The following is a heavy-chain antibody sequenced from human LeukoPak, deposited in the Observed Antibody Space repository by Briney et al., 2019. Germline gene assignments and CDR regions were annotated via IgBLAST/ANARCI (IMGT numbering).Heavy chain of an antibody. CDR1: GDSIRSGDYY. CDR2: IYCSPST. Sequence: SETLSLTCTVSGDSIRSGDYYWRWIRQPPGTGLECITYIYCSPSTYYTPSLKSRVTISVDTSKNQFSLKLSSVTAADTAVYYCARGPIPDYWGQGTLVTVSS. V-gene: IGHV4-30-4*01. CDR3: ARGPIPDY. J-gene: IGHJ4*02.